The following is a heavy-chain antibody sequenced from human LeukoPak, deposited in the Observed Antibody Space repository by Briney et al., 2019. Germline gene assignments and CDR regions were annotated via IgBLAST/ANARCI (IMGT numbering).Heavy chain of an antibody. J-gene: IGHJ4*02. CDR2: INPNSGGT. CDR3: AREGDGSGSYSDY. CDR1: GYTFTGYY. V-gene: IGHV1-2*02. Sequence: ASVKVSCKASGYTFTGYYMHWVRQAPGQGLEWMGWINPNSGGTNYAQKFQGRVTMTRDTSISTAYMELSRLRSDDTAVYYCAREGDGSGSYSDYWGQGTLVTVSS. D-gene: IGHD3-10*01.